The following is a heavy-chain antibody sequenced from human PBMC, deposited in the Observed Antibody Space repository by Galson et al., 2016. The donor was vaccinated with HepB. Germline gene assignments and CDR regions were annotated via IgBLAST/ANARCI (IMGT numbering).Heavy chain of an antibody. Sequence: TLSLTCTVSGGSISSGDYYWSWIRQHPGKGLEWIGYIYYSGSTYYNPSLKSRVTISVDRSKNQFSLKLNSVTAADTAVYYCARDVKDSSNWYEGWFDPWGQGTLVTVSS. CDR1: GGSISSGDYY. J-gene: IGHJ5*02. CDR3: ARDVKDSSNWYEGWFDP. D-gene: IGHD6-13*01. V-gene: IGHV4-31*03. CDR2: IYYSGST.